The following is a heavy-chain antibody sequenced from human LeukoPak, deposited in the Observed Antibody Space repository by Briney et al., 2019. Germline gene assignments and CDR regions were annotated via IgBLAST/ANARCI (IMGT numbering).Heavy chain of an antibody. CDR1: GYTFTSYY. CDR3: ATPLGGFLEWLPSY. V-gene: IGHV1-24*01. D-gene: IGHD3-3*01. J-gene: IGHJ4*02. CDR2: FDPEDGET. Sequence: ASVKVSCKASGYTFTSYYMHWVRQAPGKGLEWMGGFDPEDGETIYAQKFQGRVTMTEDTSTDTAYMELSSLRSEDTAVYYCATPLGGFLEWLPSYWGQGTLVTVSS.